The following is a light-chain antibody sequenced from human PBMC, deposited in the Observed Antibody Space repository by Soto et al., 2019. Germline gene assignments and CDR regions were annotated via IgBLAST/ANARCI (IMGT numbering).Light chain of an antibody. CDR1: QSIGRN. J-gene: IGKJ5*01. V-gene: IGKV3-15*01. Sequence: ELMMTQSPATLSVSPGEIATLSFMASQSIGRNLVWCQQKPGQAPRLLIYAASTRATGVPARFSGSGSGTEFTLTISSLQSEDFAVYYCQQYNNWPITFGQGTRLEIK. CDR3: QQYNNWPIT. CDR2: AAS.